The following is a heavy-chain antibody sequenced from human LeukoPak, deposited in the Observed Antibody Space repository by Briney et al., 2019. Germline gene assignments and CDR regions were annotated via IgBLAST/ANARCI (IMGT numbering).Heavy chain of an antibody. V-gene: IGHV4-4*02. J-gene: IGHJ3*02. CDR2: IYYSGST. Sequence: PSETLSLTCSVSGGSIISSNWWSWVRQPPGKGLEWIGEIYYSGSTNYNPSLKSRVIISIDTSKNQFSLNLNSLTAADTAVYYCAGPSSSGRVNGAFDMWGQGTMVTVSS. CDR1: GGSIISSNW. D-gene: IGHD6-19*01. CDR3: AGPSSSGRVNGAFDM.